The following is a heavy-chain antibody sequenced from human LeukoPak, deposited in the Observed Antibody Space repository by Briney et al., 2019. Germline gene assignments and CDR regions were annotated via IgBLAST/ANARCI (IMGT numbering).Heavy chain of an antibody. Sequence: PGGSLRLSCAASGFTFSSYGIHWVRQAPGKGLEWVAVISYDGSDKCYADSVKGRFTISRDNSKNTLYLQMNSLRAEDTAVYYCAKDSNSILALDYWGQGTLVTVSS. CDR1: GFTFSSYG. CDR3: AKDSNSILALDY. J-gene: IGHJ4*02. CDR2: ISYDGSDK. V-gene: IGHV3-30*18. D-gene: IGHD1/OR15-1a*01.